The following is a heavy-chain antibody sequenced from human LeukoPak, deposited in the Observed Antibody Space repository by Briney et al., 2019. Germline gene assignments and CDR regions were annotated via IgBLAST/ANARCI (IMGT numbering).Heavy chain of an antibody. CDR2: IIPIFGTA. CDR1: GGTFSSYA. D-gene: IGHD2-21*02. V-gene: IGHV1-69*05. Sequence: ASVKVSCKASGGTFSSYAISWVRQAPGQGLEWMGGIIPIFGTANYARKFQGRVTITTDESTSTAYMELSSLRSEDTAVYYCARTGKAYCGGDCYFDYWGQGTLVTGSS. J-gene: IGHJ4*02. CDR3: ARTGKAYCGGDCYFDY.